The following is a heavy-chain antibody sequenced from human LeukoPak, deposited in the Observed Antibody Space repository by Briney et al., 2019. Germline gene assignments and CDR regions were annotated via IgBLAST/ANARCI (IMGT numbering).Heavy chain of an antibody. CDR1: GYIFSSYW. V-gene: IGHV5-51*01. J-gene: IGHJ4*02. D-gene: IGHD3-9*01. Sequence: GESLKISCEGSGYIFSSYWIAWVRQMPGRGLEWMGFIYPSDSNTRYSPSFQGQVTISADKSISTAYLQWSSLKASDTAMYYCARQHLIGYYTFDYWGQGTLVTVSS. CDR3: ARQHLIGYYTFDY. CDR2: IYPSDSNT.